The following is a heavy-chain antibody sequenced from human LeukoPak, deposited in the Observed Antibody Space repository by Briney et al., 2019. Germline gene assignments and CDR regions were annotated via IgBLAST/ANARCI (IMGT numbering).Heavy chain of an antibody. CDR3: AKHVSSGQWLVSYYFDY. J-gene: IGHJ4*02. CDR2: INWNGGST. CDR1: GFTFDDYG. V-gene: IGHV3-20*04. Sequence: GGSLRLSCAASGFTFDDYGMSWVRQAPGKGLEWVSGINWNGGSTGYADSVKGRFTISRDNAKNSLYLQMNSLRAEDTAVYSCAKHVSSGQWLVSYYFDYWGQGTLVTVSS. D-gene: IGHD6-19*01.